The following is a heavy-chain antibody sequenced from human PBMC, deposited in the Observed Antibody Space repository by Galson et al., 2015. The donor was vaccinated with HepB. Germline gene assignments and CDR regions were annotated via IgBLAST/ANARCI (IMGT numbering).Heavy chain of an antibody. CDR2: IREDGSGE. V-gene: IGHV3-7*03. J-gene: IGHJ4*02. CDR1: GFNFNTFC. Sequence: SLRLSCAASGFNFNTFCMSWVRQAPGKGPEWVAHIREDGSGEYYVDSVKGRFTISRYNAKNSLYLQMNSLRAEDTALYYCAKADSLFSDKIDFWGQGALVTVSS. CDR3: AKADSLFSDKIDF. D-gene: IGHD2-15*01.